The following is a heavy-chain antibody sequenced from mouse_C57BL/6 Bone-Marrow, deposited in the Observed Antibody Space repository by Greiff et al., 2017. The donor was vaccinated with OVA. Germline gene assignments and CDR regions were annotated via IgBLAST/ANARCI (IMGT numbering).Heavy chain of an antibody. CDR3: ARERAYYGSPFRYFDV. Sequence: EVQLVESEGGLVQPGSSMKLSCTASGFTFSDYYMAWVRQVPEKGLEWVANINYDGSSTYYLDSLKSRFIISRDNAKNILYLQMGSLKSEDTATYYWARERAYYGSPFRYFDVWGTGTTVTVSS. CDR2: INYDGSST. V-gene: IGHV5-16*01. J-gene: IGHJ1*03. CDR1: GFTFSDYY. D-gene: IGHD1-1*01.